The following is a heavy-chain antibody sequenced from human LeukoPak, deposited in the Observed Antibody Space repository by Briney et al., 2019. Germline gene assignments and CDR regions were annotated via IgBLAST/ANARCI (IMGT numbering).Heavy chain of an antibody. V-gene: IGHV3-7*01. CDR3: ARDLYSYGANQDDY. CDR2: IKQDGVDK. Sequence: GGSLRLSCATSGFTFSIYWMNWVRQAPGKGLEWVANIKQDGVDKYYVDSVKGRFTITRDNAKRSLYLQMNSLRADDTAVYYCARDLYSYGANQDDYWGQGTLVTVSS. J-gene: IGHJ4*02. D-gene: IGHD5-18*01. CDR1: GFTFSIYW.